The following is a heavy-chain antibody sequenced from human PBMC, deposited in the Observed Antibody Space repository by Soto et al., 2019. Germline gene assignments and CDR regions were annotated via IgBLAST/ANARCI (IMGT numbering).Heavy chain of an antibody. Sequence: ELHLVESGGGLVKPGGSLRLSCAASGFTFPGSSMNWVRQAPGKGLEWVASISSDSTYTHYADSVKGRFTISRDDSRNTVYLQMNRLRVEDTAVYFCAKEGRLRSPAGDYFDSWAQGSLVTVSS. V-gene: IGHV3-21*04. D-gene: IGHD3-10*01. CDR3: AKEGRLRSPAGDYFDS. CDR2: ISSDSTYT. CDR1: GFTFPGSS. J-gene: IGHJ4*02.